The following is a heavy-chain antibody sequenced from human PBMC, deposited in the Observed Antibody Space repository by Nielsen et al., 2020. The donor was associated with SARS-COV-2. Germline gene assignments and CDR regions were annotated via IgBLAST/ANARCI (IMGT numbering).Heavy chain of an antibody. V-gene: IGHV4-39*07. CDR2: IYYSGSS. CDR1: GGSITSSSYF. D-gene: IGHD1-1*01. Sequence: SETLSLTCTVSGGSITSSSYFWGWIRQPPGKGLEWIGSIYYSGSSYYNPSLKSRVTISVDTSRNQFSLRLSSVTAADTALYYCARQLVASPAGFDPWGQGTLVTVSS. J-gene: IGHJ5*02. CDR3: ARQLVASPAGFDP.